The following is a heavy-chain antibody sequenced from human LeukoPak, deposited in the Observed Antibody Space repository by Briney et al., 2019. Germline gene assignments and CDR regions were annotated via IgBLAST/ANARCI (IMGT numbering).Heavy chain of an antibody. CDR1: GFTFSSYW. D-gene: IGHD3-10*01. Sequence: GGSLRLSCAASGFTFSSYWMSWVRQAPGKGLEWVANIKQDGSEKYYVGTVKGRFTISRDNAKNSLYLQMNSLRAEDTAVYYCARARVRYAFDIWGQGTMVTVSS. CDR3: ARARVRYAFDI. V-gene: IGHV3-7*01. CDR2: IKQDGSEK. J-gene: IGHJ3*02.